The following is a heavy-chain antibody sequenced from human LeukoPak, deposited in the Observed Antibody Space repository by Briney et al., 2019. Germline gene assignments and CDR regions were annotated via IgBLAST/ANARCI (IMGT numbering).Heavy chain of an antibody. CDR3: ARVTALNGSGTFPQFAFDI. D-gene: IGHD3-10*01. J-gene: IGHJ3*02. CDR2: IYYSGST. Sequence: SETLSLTCTVSGGSISSYYWSWIRQPPGKGLEWIGYIYYSGSTNYNPSLKSRVTISVDTSKNQFSLKLSSVTAADTAVYYCARVTALNGSGTFPQFAFDIWGQGRMVTVSS. CDR1: GGSISSYY. V-gene: IGHV4-59*01.